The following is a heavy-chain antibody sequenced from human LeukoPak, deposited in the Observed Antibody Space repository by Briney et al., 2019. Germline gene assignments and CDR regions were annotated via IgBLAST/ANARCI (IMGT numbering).Heavy chain of an antibody. J-gene: IGHJ4*02. CDR1: GYTFSSYG. CDR2: INPNSGGT. Sequence: ASVKVSCKASGYTFSSYGISWVRQAPGQGLEWMGRINPNSGGTNDAQTFQGRVTMTRDTSISTAYMELSRLRSDDTAVYYCAREEDIVVVPAASPDDYWGQGTLVTVSS. V-gene: IGHV1-2*06. D-gene: IGHD2-2*01. CDR3: AREEDIVVVPAASPDDY.